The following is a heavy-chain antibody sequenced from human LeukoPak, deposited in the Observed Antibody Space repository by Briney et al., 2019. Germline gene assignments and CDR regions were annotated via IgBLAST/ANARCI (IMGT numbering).Heavy chain of an antibody. J-gene: IGHJ3*02. CDR3: ARVGETDGFDI. CDR1: GYTFTYHL. CDR2: INPSGGGT. D-gene: IGHD3-10*01. V-gene: IGHV1-46*01. Sequence: ASVKVSCKASGYTFTYHLMHWVRQAPGQGLEWMGVINPSGGGTRYTQKFQGRVTLTRDTSTNTVYMELSSRRSEETAVYYCARVGETDGFDIWGQGTMVTVSS.